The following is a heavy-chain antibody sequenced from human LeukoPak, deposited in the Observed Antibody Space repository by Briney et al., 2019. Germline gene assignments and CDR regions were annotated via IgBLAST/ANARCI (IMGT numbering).Heavy chain of an antibody. CDR2: IYPGDSDT. D-gene: IGHD4-11*01. J-gene: IGHJ4*02. Sequence: GESLKISCKGSGYSFTSYWIGWVRQMPGKGLEWMGSIYPGDSDTRYSPSFQGQVTISADKSISTAYLQWSSLKASDTAMYYCASSTNSNYFSPDYWGQGTLVTVSS. CDR1: GYSFTSYW. CDR3: ASSTNSNYFSPDY. V-gene: IGHV5-51*01.